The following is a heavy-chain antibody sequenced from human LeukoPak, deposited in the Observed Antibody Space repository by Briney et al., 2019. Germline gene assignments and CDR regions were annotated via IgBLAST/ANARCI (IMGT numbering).Heavy chain of an antibody. D-gene: IGHD5-18*01. CDR1: GGSISSSSYY. V-gene: IGHV4-39*07. CDR2: IYYSGST. Sequence: SETLSLTCTVSGGSISSSSYYWGWIRQPPGKGLEWIGSIYYSGSTYYNPSLKSRVTISVDTSKNQFSLKLSSVTAADTAVYYCARVGTSDTALWYWGQGTLVTVSS. J-gene: IGHJ4*02. CDR3: ARVGTSDTALWY.